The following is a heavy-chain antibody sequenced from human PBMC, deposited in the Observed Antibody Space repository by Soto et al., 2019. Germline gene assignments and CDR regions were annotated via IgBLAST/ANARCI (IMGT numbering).Heavy chain of an antibody. Sequence: QVQLVQSGAEVKKPGASVKVSCKASGYIFSNYYMHWVRQAPRQGLEWVGIINPSGGTTSYAQKSEGGVTLTSDTSTNTFYMELSSLRSEDTAVYYCARGDGRGSSGFYYYYGMDVWGQGTTVTVSS. V-gene: IGHV1-46*01. CDR1: GYIFSNYY. CDR3: ARGDGRGSSGFYYYYGMDV. J-gene: IGHJ6*02. D-gene: IGHD6-25*01. CDR2: INPSGGTT.